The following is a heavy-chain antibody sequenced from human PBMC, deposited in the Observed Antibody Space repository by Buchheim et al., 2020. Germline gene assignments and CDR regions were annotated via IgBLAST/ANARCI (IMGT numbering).Heavy chain of an antibody. V-gene: IGHV3-48*01. Sequence: EVQLVESGGGLVQPGGSLRLSCAASGFIFSNYNMNWVRQAPGKGLEWVSYISGSSTTKSYADSVKGRFTISRDNAKNSLSLQMNSLRAEDTAVYYCARDKIPDVWGQGTT. CDR3: ARDKIPDV. CDR2: ISGSSTTK. CDR1: GFIFSNYN. J-gene: IGHJ6*02. D-gene: IGHD2-21*01.